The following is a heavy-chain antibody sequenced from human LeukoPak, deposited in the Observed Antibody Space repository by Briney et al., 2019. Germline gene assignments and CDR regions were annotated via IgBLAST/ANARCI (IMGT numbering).Heavy chain of an antibody. J-gene: IGHJ4*02. D-gene: IGHD3-22*01. Sequence: SETLSLTCTVSGASISFYYLSWIRQPPGKGPEWIWYIYSSGTSNHNPSLKSRVTISVDTSKNQFTLKLTSVTAADTAVYFCASADDYYDSSAYYPYWGQGTLVTVSS. CDR1: GASISFYY. CDR2: IYSSGTS. V-gene: IGHV4-59*01. CDR3: ASADDYYDSSAYYPY.